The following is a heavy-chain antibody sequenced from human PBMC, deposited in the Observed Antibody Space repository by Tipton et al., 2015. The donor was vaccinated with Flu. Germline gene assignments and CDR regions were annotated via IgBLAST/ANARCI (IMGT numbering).Heavy chain of an antibody. D-gene: IGHD3-10*01. V-gene: IGHV3-7*01. CDR2: IKQDGSEK. CDR1: GFTFASHG. J-gene: IGHJ4*02. Sequence: SGFTFASHGMYWVRQAPGKGLEWVANIKQDGSEKYYVDSVKGRFTISRDNAKNSLYLQMSSLRAEDTAVYYCARVRGADDYWGQGTLVTVSS. CDR3: ARVRGADDY.